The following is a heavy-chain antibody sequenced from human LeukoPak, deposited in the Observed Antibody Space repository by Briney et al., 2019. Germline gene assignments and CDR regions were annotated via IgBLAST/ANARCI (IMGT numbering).Heavy chain of an antibody. Sequence: PGRSLRLSCAASGFTFSSYGMHWVRQAPGKGLEWVAVISYDGSNKYYADSVKGRFTASRDNSKNTVYLQMNSLRAEDTAVYYCARDERGYYYSGAFFGAIDFWGQGTLVTVSS. D-gene: IGHD3-22*01. CDR2: ISYDGSNK. V-gene: IGHV3-30*03. CDR1: GFTFSSYG. J-gene: IGHJ4*02. CDR3: ARDERGYYYSGAFFGAIDF.